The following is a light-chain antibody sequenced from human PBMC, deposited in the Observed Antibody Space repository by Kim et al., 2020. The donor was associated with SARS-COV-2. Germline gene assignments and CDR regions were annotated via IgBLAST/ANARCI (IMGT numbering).Light chain of an antibody. CDR1: SNNIGNQG. V-gene: IGLV10-54*01. CDR2: RNN. J-gene: IGLJ3*02. Sequence: QAGLTQPPSVSKALRQTATLTCTGNSNNIGNQGAVWLQHHQGHPPKLLSYRNNNRPSGISERLSASRSGNTASLTITGLQPEDEADYYCSAWDSSLGAWVFGGGTQLTVL. CDR3: SAWDSSLGAWV.